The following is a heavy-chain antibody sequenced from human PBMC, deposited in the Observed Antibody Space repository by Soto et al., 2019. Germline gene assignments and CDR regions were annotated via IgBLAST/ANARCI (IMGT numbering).Heavy chain of an antibody. CDR1: GGSFNSYA. CDR3: TRRGRESANWFDP. CDR2: IIPMSGIP. D-gene: IGHD3-10*01. V-gene: IGHV1-69*10. J-gene: IGHJ5*02. Sequence: ASVKVSCKASGGSFNSYAMSWVRQAPGQGLEWMGGIIPMSGIPNYAQKFKGRVTITADKSTNTVYLEVNNLTYDDTAVYYCTRRGRESANWFDPWGQGTQVTVS.